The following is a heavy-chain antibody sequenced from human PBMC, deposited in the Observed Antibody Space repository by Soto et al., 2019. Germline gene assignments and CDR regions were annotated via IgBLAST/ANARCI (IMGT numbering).Heavy chain of an antibody. V-gene: IGHV4-30-2*01. CDR2: IYHSGST. J-gene: IGHJ6*02. D-gene: IGHD6-13*01. Sequence: PSETLSLTCAVSGGSISSGGYSWSWIRQPPGKGLEWIGYIYHSGSTYYNPSLKSRVTISVDRSKNQFSLKLSSVTAADTAVYYCARGYSSSWYGPGDYYYGMEVWGQGTTVTVSS. CDR3: ARGYSSSWYGPGDYYYGMEV. CDR1: GGSISSGGYS.